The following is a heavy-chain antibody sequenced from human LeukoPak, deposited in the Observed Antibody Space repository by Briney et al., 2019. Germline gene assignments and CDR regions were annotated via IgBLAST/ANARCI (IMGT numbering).Heavy chain of an antibody. J-gene: IGHJ4*02. CDR1: GFTFSSYA. CDR3: AKAVLQWLVLFYFDY. V-gene: IGHV3-23*01. Sequence: GGSLRLSCAASGFTFSSYALSWVRQAPGKGLEWVSAISGSGGSTYYADSVKGRFTISRDNSKNTLYLQMNSLRAEDTAVYYCAKAVLQWLVLFYFDYWGQGTLVTVSS. CDR2: ISGSGGST. D-gene: IGHD6-19*01.